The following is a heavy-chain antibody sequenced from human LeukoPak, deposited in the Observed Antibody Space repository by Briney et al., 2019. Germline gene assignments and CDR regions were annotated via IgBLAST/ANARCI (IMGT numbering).Heavy chain of an antibody. D-gene: IGHD3-22*01. J-gene: IGHJ4*02. V-gene: IGHV3-23*01. CDR2: ISGSGGST. CDR3: AKAPEGYYYDSSGYFPYYFDY. Sequence: GGSLRLSCAASGFTFSSYAMSWVRQAPGKGLEWVSAISGSGGSTYYADSVKGRFTISRDNSKNTLYLQMNSLRAEDTAVYYCAKAPEGYYYDSSGYFPYYFDYWGQGTLVTASS. CDR1: GFTFSSYA.